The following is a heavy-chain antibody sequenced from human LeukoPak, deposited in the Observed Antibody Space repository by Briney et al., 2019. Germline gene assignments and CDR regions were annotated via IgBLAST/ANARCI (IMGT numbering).Heavy chain of an antibody. J-gene: IGHJ4*02. D-gene: IGHD2-15*01. CDR1: GGTFSSYA. Sequence: SVKVSCKASGGTFSSYAISWVRQAPEQGLEWMGGIIPIFGTANYAQKFQGRVTITADESTSTAYMELSSLRSEDTAVYYCASRYRDFVVVIFSYWGQGTLVTVSS. V-gene: IGHV1-69*13. CDR2: IIPIFGTA. CDR3: ASRYRDFVVVIFSY.